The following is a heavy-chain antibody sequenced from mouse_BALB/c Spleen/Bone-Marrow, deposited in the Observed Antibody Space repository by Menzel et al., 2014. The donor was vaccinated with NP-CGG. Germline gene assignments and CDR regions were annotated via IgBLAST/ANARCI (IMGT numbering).Heavy chain of an antibody. J-gene: IGHJ3*01. V-gene: IGHV1S56*01. CDR3: ARTDGSGSWFAY. D-gene: IGHD3-2*01. Sequence: QVQLQQSGPELVKPGASVKMSCKASGYTFTSYYIHWVKQRPGQGLEWIGWIYPGDGSTKYNEKFKGKTTLTADKSSSTAYMLLSSLTSEDSAIYFCARTDGSGSWFAYWGQGTLVTVSA. CDR1: GYTFTSYY. CDR2: IYPGDGST.